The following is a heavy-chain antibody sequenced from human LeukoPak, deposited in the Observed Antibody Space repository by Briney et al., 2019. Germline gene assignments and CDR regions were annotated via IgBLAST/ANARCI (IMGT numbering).Heavy chain of an antibody. J-gene: IGHJ6*02. CDR1: VYTCTSYD. Sequence: ASVTVSFKSSVYTCTSYDFNWVRQPTGQGLGWVGLMNPNSGNTGYVQKFHGRVTKTRNTSISIAYMELSSVESEVSYWYYCARGPRSSACYYYSGKDGWGQGITVTASS. V-gene: IGHV1-8*01. CDR3: ARGPRSSACYYYSGKDG. D-gene: IGHD6-19*01. CDR2: MNPNSGNT.